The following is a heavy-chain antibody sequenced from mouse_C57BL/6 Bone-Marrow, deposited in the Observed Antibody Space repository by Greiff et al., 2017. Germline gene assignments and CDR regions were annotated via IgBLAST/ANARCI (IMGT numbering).Heavy chain of an antibody. V-gene: IGHV1-74*01. CDR3: SRDSSGYAWFAY. D-gene: IGHD3-2*02. J-gene: IGHJ3*01. CDR1: GFNIKDDY. Sequence: QVQLQQSGAELVRPGASVKLSCTASGFNIKDDYMHWVKQRPGQGLEWIGRIHPSDSDTNYNQKFKGKATLTVDKSSSTAYMQLSSLTSEDSAVYYCSRDSSGYAWFAYWGQGTLVTVSA. CDR2: IHPSDSDT.